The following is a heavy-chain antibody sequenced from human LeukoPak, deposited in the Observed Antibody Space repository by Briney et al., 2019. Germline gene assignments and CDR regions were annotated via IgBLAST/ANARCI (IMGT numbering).Heavy chain of an antibody. CDR3: ARLILGYSYGIDYYYYYMDV. V-gene: IGHV4-30-4*01. J-gene: IGHJ6*03. Sequence: SETLSLTCTVSGGSISSGDYYWSWICQPPGKGLEWIGYIYYSGSTYYNPSLKSRVTISVDTSKNQFSLKLSSVTAADTAVYYCARLILGYSYGIDYYYYYMDVWGKGTTVTVSS. CDR1: GGSISSGDYY. CDR2: IYYSGST. D-gene: IGHD5-18*01.